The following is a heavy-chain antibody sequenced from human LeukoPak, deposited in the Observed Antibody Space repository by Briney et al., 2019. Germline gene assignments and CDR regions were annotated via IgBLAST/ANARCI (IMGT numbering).Heavy chain of an antibody. J-gene: IGHJ5*02. V-gene: IGHV4-59*05. CDR1: GGSISTYY. CDR2: IYYSGST. CDR3: ARHVITGFRDGYNA. Sequence: SETLSLTCTVSGGSISTYYWSWIRQPPGKGLEWIGSIYYSGSTYSNPSLKSRVTISVDTSKNQFSLKLSSVTAADTAVYYCARHVITGFRDGYNAWGQGTLVTVSS. D-gene: IGHD5-24*01.